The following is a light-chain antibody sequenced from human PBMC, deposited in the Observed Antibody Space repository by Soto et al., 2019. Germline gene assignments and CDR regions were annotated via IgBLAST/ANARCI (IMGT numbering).Light chain of an antibody. J-gene: IGLJ3*02. V-gene: IGLV6-57*01. Sequence: NFMLTQPHSVSESPGKTVTISCTRSSGSIASNYVQWYQQRPDSSPTTVIYEDNQRPSGVPDRFSGSIDSSSNSASLTISGLKTEDEADYYCQSYDSSNQRVFGGGTQLTVL. CDR3: QSYDSSNQRV. CDR1: SGSIASNY. CDR2: EDN.